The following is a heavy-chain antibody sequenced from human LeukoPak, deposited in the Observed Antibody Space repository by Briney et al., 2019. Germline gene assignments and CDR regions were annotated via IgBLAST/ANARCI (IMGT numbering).Heavy chain of an antibody. Sequence: GESLKISCKHSEYSFPNYCIGWVRQMPGKGLEWMGIIYPGDSDTRYSPSFQGQVTISADKSISTAYLQWSSLKASDTAMYYCARLPDTAMEGDWFDPWGQGTLVTVSS. J-gene: IGHJ5*02. CDR2: IYPGDSDT. CDR3: ARLPDTAMEGDWFDP. D-gene: IGHD5-18*01. CDR1: EYSFPNYC. V-gene: IGHV5-51*01.